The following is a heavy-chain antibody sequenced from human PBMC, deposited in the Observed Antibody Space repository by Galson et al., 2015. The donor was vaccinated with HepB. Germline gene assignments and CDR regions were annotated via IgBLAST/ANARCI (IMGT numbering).Heavy chain of an antibody. Sequence: SLRLSCAASGFTFSSSAMSWVRQAPGKGLEWVSAISGSGGSTYYADSVKGRFTISRDNSKNTLYLQMNSLRAEDTAVYYCAKALGVVPAAIPFDYWGQGTLGTVSS. CDR2: ISGSGGST. J-gene: IGHJ4*02. D-gene: IGHD2-2*01. CDR3: AKALGVVPAAIPFDY. V-gene: IGHV3-23*01. CDR1: GFTFSSSA.